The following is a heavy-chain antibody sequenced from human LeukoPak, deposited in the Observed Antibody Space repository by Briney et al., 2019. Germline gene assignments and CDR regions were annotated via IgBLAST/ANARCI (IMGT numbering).Heavy chain of an antibody. Sequence: ASVKVSSKASLYTLTSYDIYWGRHATGQRLECMGWMKPNRGNTDYAQKFQRRVTMTRNTSISTAYMELSSLRSEDSAVYYCASLFSKWDLNWGQGTLVTVSS. J-gene: IGHJ4*02. D-gene: IGHD1-26*01. CDR2: MKPNRGNT. CDR3: ASLFSKWDLN. CDR1: LYTLTSYD. V-gene: IGHV1-8*01.